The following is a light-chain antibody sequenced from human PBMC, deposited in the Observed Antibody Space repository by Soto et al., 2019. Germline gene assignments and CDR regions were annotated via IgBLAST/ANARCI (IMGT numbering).Light chain of an antibody. J-gene: IGLJ2*01. Sequence: QSALTQPASVSGSPGQSITISCPGTSSDVGGYNYVSWYQQHPGKAPKLMIYEVSNRPSGVSNRFSGSKSGNTASLTISGLQAEDEADYYCSSYTIRSTLFGGGTKLTVL. CDR3: SSYTIRSTL. CDR2: EVS. CDR1: SSDVGGYNY. V-gene: IGLV2-14*01.